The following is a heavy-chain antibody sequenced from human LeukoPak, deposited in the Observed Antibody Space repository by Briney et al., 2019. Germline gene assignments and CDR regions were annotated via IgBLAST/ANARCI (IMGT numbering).Heavy chain of an antibody. CDR3: AKVVRSGWLYYFDY. CDR2: ISYDGSNK. Sequence: GRSLRLSCAASGFTFSSYGMHWVRQAPGKGLEWVAVISYDGSNKYYADSVKGRFTISRDNSKNTLYLQMNSLRAEDTAVYYCAKVVRSGWLYYFDYWGQGTLVTVSS. V-gene: IGHV3-30*18. D-gene: IGHD6-19*01. J-gene: IGHJ4*02. CDR1: GFTFSSYG.